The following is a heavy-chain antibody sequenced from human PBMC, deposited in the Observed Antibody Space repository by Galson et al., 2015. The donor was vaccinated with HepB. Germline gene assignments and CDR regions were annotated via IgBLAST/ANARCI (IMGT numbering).Heavy chain of an antibody. CDR1: GYTFTVYY. Sequence: SVKVSCKASGYTFTVYYIHWVRQAPGLGLEWMGRLNPNSGGTEYAQKFQGRVSMTRDTSITTVYMELKRLRSDDTVVYYCARGGEVNWNDFDYHDGMDVWGQGTTVTVSS. D-gene: IGHD1-1*01. V-gene: IGHV1-2*05. J-gene: IGHJ6*02. CDR3: ARGGEVNWNDFDYHDGMDV. CDR2: LNPNSGGT.